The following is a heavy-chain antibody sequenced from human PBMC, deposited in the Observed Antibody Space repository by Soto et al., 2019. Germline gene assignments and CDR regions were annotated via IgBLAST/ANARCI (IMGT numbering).Heavy chain of an antibody. CDR3: ARTRKWSGYYSY. CDR1: GYTFTGYY. J-gene: IGHJ4*02. D-gene: IGHD3-3*01. V-gene: IGHV1-2*02. Sequence: ASVKVSCKASGYTFTGYYMHWVRQAPGQGLEWMGWINPNSGGTNYAQKFQGRVTMTRDTSISTAYMELSRLRSDDTAVYYCARTRKWSGYYSYWGRGTLVTVSS. CDR2: INPNSGGT.